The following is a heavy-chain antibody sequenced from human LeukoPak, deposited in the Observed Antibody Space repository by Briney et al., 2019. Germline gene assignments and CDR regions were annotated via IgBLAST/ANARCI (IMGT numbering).Heavy chain of an antibody. V-gene: IGHV3-30*02. D-gene: IGHD2/OR15-2a*01. CDR2: MRSDGSDI. CDR1: GFSFSSYA. J-gene: IGHJ4*02. CDR3: ARDDYYFASEN. Sequence: GGSLRLSCAASGFSFSSYAMLWFRQAPGKGLEWVAFMRSDGSDIFYAESLKGRFTISRDNGKSMLFLQMHSLRAEDTAVYYCARDDYYFASENWGQGALVTVSS.